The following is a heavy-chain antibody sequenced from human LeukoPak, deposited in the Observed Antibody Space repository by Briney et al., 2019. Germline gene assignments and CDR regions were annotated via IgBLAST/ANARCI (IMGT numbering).Heavy chain of an antibody. J-gene: IGHJ4*02. V-gene: IGHV3-30*09. Sequence: GGSLSLSCAASGFTFSNAWMSWVRQAPGKGLEWVAVISYDGSNKYYADSVKGRFAISRDNSKNTLYLQMNSLRGEDTAVFYCARDRSSYEYFFDHWGQGTLVTVSS. CDR3: ARDRSSYEYFFDH. CDR1: GFTFSNAW. D-gene: IGHD5-12*01. CDR2: ISYDGSNK.